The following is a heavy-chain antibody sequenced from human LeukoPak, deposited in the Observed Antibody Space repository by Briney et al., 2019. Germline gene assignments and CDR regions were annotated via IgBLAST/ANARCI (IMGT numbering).Heavy chain of an antibody. CDR2: FDPEDGET. V-gene: IGHV1-24*01. CDR3: AARSRYGSGRGPYYFDY. CDR1: GYTLTELS. J-gene: IGHJ4*02. D-gene: IGHD3-10*01. Sequence: ASVKVSCKVSGYTLTELSMHWVRQAPGKGLEWMGGFDPEDGETIYAQKFQGRVTMTEDTSTDTAYMELSSLRSEDTAVYYCAARSRYGSGRGPYYFDYWGQGTLVTVSS.